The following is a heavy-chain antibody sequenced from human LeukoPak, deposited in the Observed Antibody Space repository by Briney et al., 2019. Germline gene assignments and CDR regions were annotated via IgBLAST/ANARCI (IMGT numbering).Heavy chain of an antibody. D-gene: IGHD3-10*01. V-gene: IGHV3-30-3*01. CDR3: ARGRITMVRGVIRPGDAFDI. J-gene: IGHJ3*02. Sequence: GGSLRLSCAASGFTFSSYAMHWVRQAPGKGLEWVAVISYDGSNKYYADSVKGRFTISRDNSKNTLYLQMNSLRAEDTAVYHCARGRITMVRGVIRPGDAFDIWGQGTMVTVSS. CDR1: GFTFSSYA. CDR2: ISYDGSNK.